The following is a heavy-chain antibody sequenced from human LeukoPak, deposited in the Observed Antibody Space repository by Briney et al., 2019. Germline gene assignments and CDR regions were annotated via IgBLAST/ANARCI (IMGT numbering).Heavy chain of an antibody. Sequence: SETLSLTCTVSGGSISSGDYYWSWIRQPPGKGLEWIGYIYYSGSTYYNPSLKSRVTISVDTSKNQFSLKLSSVTAADTAVYYCATLPAAISYYYYYYYMDVWGKGTTVTVSS. D-gene: IGHD2-2*02. V-gene: IGHV4-30-4*08. CDR3: ATLPAAISYYYYYYYMDV. CDR1: GGSISSGDYY. CDR2: IYYSGST. J-gene: IGHJ6*03.